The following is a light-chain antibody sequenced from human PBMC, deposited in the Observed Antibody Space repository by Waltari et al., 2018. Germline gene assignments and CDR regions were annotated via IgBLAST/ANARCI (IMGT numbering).Light chain of an antibody. CDR2: AAS. V-gene: IGKV1-6*01. J-gene: IGKJ2*01. CDR1: QGIGND. CDR3: LQDYTYPYT. Sequence: AIQMTQSPSSLSASVGDRVTITCRASQGIGNDLGWYQQKPGKVPKLLIYAASSLQSGVPSRFSGSASGTDFTLTISSLQPEDFATYYCLQDYTYPYTFGQGTKLEIK.